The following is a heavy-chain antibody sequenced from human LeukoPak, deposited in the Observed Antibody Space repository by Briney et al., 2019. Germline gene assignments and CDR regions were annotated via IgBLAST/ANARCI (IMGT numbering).Heavy chain of an antibody. Sequence: ASVTVSCKASGYTFSGYYMHWVRQAPGQGHEWMGWISPKSGDTNYAQNFQGRVTMTRDTSISTAYMELSRLTSDDTAVYYCARGRDKTTSPAIDYWGQGTLVTVSS. V-gene: IGHV1-2*02. D-gene: IGHD2-2*01. CDR2: ISPKSGDT. J-gene: IGHJ4*02. CDR1: GYTFSGYY. CDR3: ARGRDKTTSPAIDY.